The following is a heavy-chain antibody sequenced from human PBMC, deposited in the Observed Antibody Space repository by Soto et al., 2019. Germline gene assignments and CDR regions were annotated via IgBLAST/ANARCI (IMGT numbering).Heavy chain of an antibody. CDR1: GFTISSGNYY. Sequence: PSETLSLTSTVSGFTISSGNYYWSWIRQPPGKGLEWIGFISYSGTTHYNPSLKSRVTISVDTSKNQFSLKLSSVTAADTAVYYCARSLYSGSYLHFDYWGQGTLVTSPQ. D-gene: IGHD1-26*01. CDR3: ARSLYSGSYLHFDY. V-gene: IGHV4-61*01. J-gene: IGHJ4*02. CDR2: ISYSGTT.